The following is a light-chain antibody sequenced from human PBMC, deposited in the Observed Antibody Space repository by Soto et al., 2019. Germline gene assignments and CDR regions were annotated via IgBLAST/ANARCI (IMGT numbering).Light chain of an antibody. V-gene: IGLV2-23*01. CDR1: SSDVGSYNL. CDR3: CSYAGSPYV. J-gene: IGLJ1*01. Sequence: QSVLTQPASVSGSPGQSITISCTGTSSDVGSYNLVSWYQQHPGKAPKLMIYEGSKRPSGVSNRFSGSKSGNTASLTISGLQAGDEADYYCCSYAGSPYVFGTGTKVTVL. CDR2: EGS.